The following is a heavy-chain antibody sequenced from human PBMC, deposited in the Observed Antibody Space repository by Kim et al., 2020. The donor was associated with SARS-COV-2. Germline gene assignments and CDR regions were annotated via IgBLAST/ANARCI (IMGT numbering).Heavy chain of an antibody. J-gene: IGHJ5*02. CDR2: ISYDGSNK. CDR3: ARVARAAAGTRGWFDP. D-gene: IGHD6-13*01. V-gene: IGHV3-30-3*01. Sequence: GGSLRLSCAASGFTFSSYAMHWVRQAPGKGLEWVAVISYDGSNKYYADSVKGRFTISRDNSKNTLYLQMNSLRAEDTAVYYCARVARAAAGTRGWFDPWGQGTLVTVSS. CDR1: GFTFSSYA.